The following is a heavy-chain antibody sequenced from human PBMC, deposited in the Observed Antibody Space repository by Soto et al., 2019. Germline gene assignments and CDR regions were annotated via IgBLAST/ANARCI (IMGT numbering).Heavy chain of an antibody. D-gene: IGHD3-10*01. Sequence: PSETLSLTCTVSGGSISSSSYYWGWIRQPPGKGLEWIGSIYYSGSTYYNPSLKSRVTISVDTSKNQFSLKLSSVTAADTAVYYCATVWFGESQYWGQGSLVTVSS. V-gene: IGHV4-39*01. CDR2: IYYSGST. J-gene: IGHJ1*01. CDR1: GGSISSSSYY. CDR3: ATVWFGESQY.